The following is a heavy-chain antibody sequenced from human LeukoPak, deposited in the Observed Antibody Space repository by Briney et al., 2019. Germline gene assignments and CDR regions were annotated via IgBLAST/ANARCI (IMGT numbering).Heavy chain of an antibody. J-gene: IGHJ5*02. D-gene: IGHD2-15*01. CDR2: IYYSGST. CDR3: ARLTPSWYCSGGSCYNWFDP. V-gene: IGHV4-59*12. Sequence: SETLSLTCTVSGGSISSYYWSWIRQPPGKGLEWIGYIYYSGSTNYNPSLKSRVTISVDTSKNQFSLKLSSVTAADTAVYYCARLTPSWYCSGGSCYNWFDPWGQGTLVTVSS. CDR1: GGSISSYY.